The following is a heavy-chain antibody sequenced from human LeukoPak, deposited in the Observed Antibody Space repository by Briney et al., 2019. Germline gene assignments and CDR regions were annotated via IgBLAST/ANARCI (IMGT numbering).Heavy chain of an antibody. V-gene: IGHV3-48*03. CDR2: ISSSGSTI. CDR1: GFSISSYE. J-gene: IGHJ6*03. Sequence: GGSLRLSCTASGFSISSYEMNWVRQAPGKGLEWVSHISSSGSTIWYADSVKGRFTISRDNAKNSLYLQMNSLRAEDTAVYYCARVELAPYYYYMDVWGKGTTVTVSS. D-gene: IGHD1-7*01. CDR3: ARVELAPYYYYMDV.